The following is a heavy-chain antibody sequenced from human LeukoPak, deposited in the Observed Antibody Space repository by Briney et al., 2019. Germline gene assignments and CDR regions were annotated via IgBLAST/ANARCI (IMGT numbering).Heavy chain of an antibody. J-gene: IGHJ4*02. CDR1: GGSISSYY. Sequence: SETLSLTCTVSGGSISSYYWSWIRQPPGKGLEWIGYIYSSGSTNYNPSLKSRVTISVDTSKNQFSLKLSSVTAADTAVYYCARRFDTSGWVDYWGQGTLVTVSS. D-gene: IGHD6-19*01. V-gene: IGHV4-4*09. CDR3: ARRFDTSGWVDY. CDR2: IYSSGST.